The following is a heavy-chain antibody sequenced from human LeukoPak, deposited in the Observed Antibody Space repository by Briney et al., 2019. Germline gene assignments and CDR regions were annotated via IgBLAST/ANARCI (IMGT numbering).Heavy chain of an antibody. CDR3: ARGDPWGVGYFDL. CDR2: IYSGGST. CDR1: GFTVSSNY. D-gene: IGHD3-10*01. J-gene: IGHJ2*01. Sequence: PGGSLRLSCAASGFTVSSNYMSWVRQAPGKGLEWVSVIYSGGSTYYADSVKGRFTISRDNSKNTLYLQMNSLRAEDTAVYYCARGDPWGVGYFDLWGRGTLVTVSS. V-gene: IGHV3-66*01.